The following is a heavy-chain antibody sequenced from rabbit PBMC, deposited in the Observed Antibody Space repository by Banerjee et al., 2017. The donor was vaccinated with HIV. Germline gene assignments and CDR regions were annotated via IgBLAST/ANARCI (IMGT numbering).Heavy chain of an antibody. D-gene: IGHD8-1*01. Sequence: QEQLVESGGGLVSPGGTLTLSCKASGIDFFGYYYLCWVRQAPGKGLEWIGYIDPVFGITYYANWVNGRFSISRENAQNTVFLQMTSLTAADTATYFCARDGAGGSYFALWGQGTLVTVS. V-gene: IGHV1S43*01. CDR3: ARDGAGGSYFAL. CDR2: IDPVFGIT. CDR1: GIDFFGYYY. J-gene: IGHJ4*01.